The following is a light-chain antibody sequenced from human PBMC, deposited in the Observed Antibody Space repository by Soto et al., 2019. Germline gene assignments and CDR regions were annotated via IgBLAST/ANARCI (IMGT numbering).Light chain of an antibody. V-gene: IGKV3-20*01. CDR1: QRVSSSY. CDR3: QHYGNSSYT. Sequence: IVLTQSPGTLSLSPGEGVTLSCKSSQRVSSSYLAWYQHKPGQAPRLLIYGASSRATGIPDRFSGGGSGTDFTLTITRLDPEDSAVYYCQHYGNSSYTFGQGTKLEIK. CDR2: GAS. J-gene: IGKJ2*01.